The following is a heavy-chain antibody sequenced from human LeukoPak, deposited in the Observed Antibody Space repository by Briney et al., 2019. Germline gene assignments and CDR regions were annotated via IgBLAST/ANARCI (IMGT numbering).Heavy chain of an antibody. Sequence: GGSLRLSCAASGFTFSSYSMNWVRQAPGKGLEWVSSVSSSSSYIYYADSVKGRFTISRDNAKNSLYLQMNSLRAEDTAVYYCARDGGSYNFDYWGQGTLVTVSS. D-gene: IGHD2-15*01. CDR2: VSSSSSYI. V-gene: IGHV3-21*01. CDR3: ARDGGSYNFDY. CDR1: GFTFSSYS. J-gene: IGHJ4*02.